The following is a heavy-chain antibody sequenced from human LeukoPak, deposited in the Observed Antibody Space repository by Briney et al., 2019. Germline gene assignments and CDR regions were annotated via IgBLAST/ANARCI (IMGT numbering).Heavy chain of an antibody. V-gene: IGHV3-53*01. D-gene: IGHD3-10*01. CDR2: IYSGGST. CDR1: GFTLSSNY. Sequence: GGSLRLSCAASGFTLSSNYMSWVRQAPGKGLEGVSVIYSGGSTYYADSVKGRFTISRDNSKNTLYLQMNSLRAEDTAVYYCARDGTYYYGSGSTYAFDIWGQGTMVTVSS. CDR3: ARDGTYYYGSGSTYAFDI. J-gene: IGHJ3*02.